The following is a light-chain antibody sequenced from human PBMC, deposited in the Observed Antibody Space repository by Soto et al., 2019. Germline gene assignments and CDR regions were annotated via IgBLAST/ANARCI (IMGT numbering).Light chain of an antibody. CDR1: QSLNNR. CDR2: DAS. J-gene: IGKJ1*01. V-gene: IGKV1-5*01. CDR3: HQYKTYST. Sequence: IQLTQSPSTLSASLGDRVTITCRASQSLNNRLSWYQQKPGKAPKLLIYDASTLESGVSSRFSGTGSETECTLTITDLKADDLATYFCHQYKTYSTFGKGTKVDIK.